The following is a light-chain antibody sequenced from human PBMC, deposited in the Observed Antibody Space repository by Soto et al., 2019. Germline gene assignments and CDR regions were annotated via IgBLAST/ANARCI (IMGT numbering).Light chain of an antibody. J-gene: IGKJ3*01. CDR3: QQYGSSPPVT. CDR1: QSVSPY. Sequence: EMVLTQSPGTLSLNPGERATLSCRASQSVSPYLAWYQHKPGQAPRLLIYGASSRATGIPDRFSGSGSGTDFTLTISRLEPEDFAVYFCQQYGSSPPVTFGPGTKVDIK. CDR2: GAS. V-gene: IGKV3-20*01.